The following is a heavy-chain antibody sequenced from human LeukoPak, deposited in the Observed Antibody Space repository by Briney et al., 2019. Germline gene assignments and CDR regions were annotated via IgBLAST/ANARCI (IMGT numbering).Heavy chain of an antibody. CDR1: GYTFTGYY. Sequence: GASVKVSCKASGYTFTGYYMHWVRQAPGQGLEWMGRINPNSGGTNYAQKFQGRVTMTGDTSISTAYIELSRLRSDDPAVYYCARDAGSGWPHLDYWGQGTLVTVSS. J-gene: IGHJ4*02. CDR2: INPNSGGT. D-gene: IGHD6-19*01. V-gene: IGHV1-2*06. CDR3: ARDAGSGWPHLDY.